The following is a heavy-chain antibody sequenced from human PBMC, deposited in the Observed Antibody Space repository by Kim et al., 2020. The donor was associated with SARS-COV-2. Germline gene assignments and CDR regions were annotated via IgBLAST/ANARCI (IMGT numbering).Heavy chain of an antibody. CDR3: ARPLTSITMIVAPDAFDI. CDR2: IYYSGST. J-gene: IGHJ3*02. V-gene: IGHV4-39*01. D-gene: IGHD3-22*01. Sequence: SETLSLTCTVSGGSISSSSYYWGWIRQPPGKGLEWIGSIYYSGSTYYNPSLKSRVTISVDTSKNQFSLKLSSVTAADTAVYYCARPLTSITMIVAPDAFDIWGQGTMVTVSS. CDR1: GGSISSSSYY.